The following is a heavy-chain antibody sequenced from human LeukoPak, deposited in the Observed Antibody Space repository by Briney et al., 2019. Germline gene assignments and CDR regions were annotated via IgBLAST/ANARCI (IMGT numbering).Heavy chain of an antibody. V-gene: IGHV3-23*01. Sequence: GGSLRLSCAASGFTFSSYAMSWVRQAPGKGLEWVSAISGSGGSTYYADSVKGRFTISRDNSKNTLYLRMNSLRAEDTAVYYCAKDGSYGSLPDYWGQGTLVTVSS. CDR2: ISGSGGST. J-gene: IGHJ4*02. D-gene: IGHD2-15*01. CDR1: GFTFSSYA. CDR3: AKDGSYGSLPDY.